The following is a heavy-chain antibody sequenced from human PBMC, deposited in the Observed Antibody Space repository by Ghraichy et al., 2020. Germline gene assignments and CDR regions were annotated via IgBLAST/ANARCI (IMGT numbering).Heavy chain of an antibody. D-gene: IGHD2-8*01. V-gene: IGHV3-7*03. CDR3: ARLEGDIVLMGYYGMDV. CDR1: GFTFSSTW. J-gene: IGHJ6*02. CDR2: IKQDGSEK. Sequence: VGSLRLSCAASGFTFSSTWMSWVRQAPGKGLEWVANIKQDGSEKYYVDSVKGRFTISRDNAKNSLYLQMNSRRAEDTAVYYCARLEGDIVLMGYYGMDVWGQGTTVTVSS.